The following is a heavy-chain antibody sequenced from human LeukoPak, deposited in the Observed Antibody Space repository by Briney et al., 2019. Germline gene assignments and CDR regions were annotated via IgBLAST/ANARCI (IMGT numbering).Heavy chain of an antibody. CDR1: GYTFSNYG. V-gene: IGHV1-18*01. CDR3: ARDRGAGWFVY. J-gene: IGHJ4*02. CDR2: ISAYNGHT. D-gene: IGHD6-19*01. Sequence: ASVKVSCKTSGYTFSNYGISWVRQAPGQGLEWMGWISAYNGHTSYAQKFHDRVTMTTDTSTSTAYMELRSLRSDDTAVYYCARDRGAGWFVYWGQGTQVTVSS.